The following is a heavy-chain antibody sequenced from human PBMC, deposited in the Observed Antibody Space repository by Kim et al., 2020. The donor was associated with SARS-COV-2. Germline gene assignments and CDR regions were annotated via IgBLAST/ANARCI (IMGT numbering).Heavy chain of an antibody. CDR2: ISSSGSTI. V-gene: IGHV3-11*01. Sequence: GGSLRLSCAASGFTFSDYYMSWIRQAPGKGLEWVSYISSSGSTIYYADSVKGRFTISRDNAKNSLYLQMNSLRAEDTAVYYCARAPKLVSVYYYYMDVWGKGTTVTVSS. J-gene: IGHJ6*03. D-gene: IGHD1-1*01. CDR3: ARAPKLVSVYYYYMDV. CDR1: GFTFSDYY.